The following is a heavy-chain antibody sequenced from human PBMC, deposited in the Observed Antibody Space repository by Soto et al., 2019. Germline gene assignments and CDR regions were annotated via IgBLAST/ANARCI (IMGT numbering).Heavy chain of an antibody. J-gene: IGHJ4*02. CDR3: ASITVVRGVPDF. CDR2: INGDGRST. V-gene: IGHV3-74*01. CDR1: GFTFSSYW. D-gene: IGHD3-10*01. Sequence: PGGSLRLSCAASGFTFSSYWMHWVRQAPGKGLVWVSRINGDGRSTSYADSVKGRFTISRDNAKNTLYLQMSSLRAEDTALYYCASITVVRGVPDFWGQGT.